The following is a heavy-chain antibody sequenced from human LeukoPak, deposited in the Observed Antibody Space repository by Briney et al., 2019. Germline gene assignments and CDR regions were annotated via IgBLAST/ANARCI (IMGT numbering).Heavy chain of an antibody. CDR2: IKQDGSEK. CDR3: ARLVPAAFFDY. J-gene: IGHJ4*02. D-gene: IGHD2-2*01. Sequence: GGSLRLSCAASGFTFSSYWMSWVRRAPGKGLEWVANIKQDGSEKYYVDSVTGRFTITRDNAKNSLYLQMNSLRAEDTAVYYCARLVPAAFFDYWGQGTLVTVSS. V-gene: IGHV3-7*01. CDR1: GFTFSSYW.